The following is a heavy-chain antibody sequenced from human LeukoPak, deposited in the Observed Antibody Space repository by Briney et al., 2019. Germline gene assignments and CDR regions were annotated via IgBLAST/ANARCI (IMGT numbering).Heavy chain of an antibody. CDR1: GFTFSSYA. J-gene: IGHJ4*02. V-gene: IGHV3-23*01. CDR2: ISGSGGST. D-gene: IGHD2-2*01. Sequence: GGSLRLSCAASGFTFSSYAMSWVRQAPGKGLEWVSAISGSGGSTYYADSVKGRFTISRDNSKNTLYLQMNSLRAEDTAVYYCARGGYCSSTSMRCPVDYWGQGTLVTVSS. CDR3: ARGGYCSSTSMRCPVDY.